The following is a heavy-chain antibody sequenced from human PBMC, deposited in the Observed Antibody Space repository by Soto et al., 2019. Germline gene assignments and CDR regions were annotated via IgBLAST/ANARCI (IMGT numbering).Heavy chain of an antibody. Sequence: SETLSLTCTVSGGSISSYYWSWIRQPPGKGLEWIGYIYYSGSTNYNPSLKSRVTISVDTSKNQFSLKLSSVTAADTAVYYCARGSKVSFTAMVLGSDWFDPWGQGTLVTVSS. CDR3: ARGSKVSFTAMVLGSDWFDP. J-gene: IGHJ5*02. CDR2: IYYSGST. V-gene: IGHV4-59*01. CDR1: GGSISSYY. D-gene: IGHD5-18*01.